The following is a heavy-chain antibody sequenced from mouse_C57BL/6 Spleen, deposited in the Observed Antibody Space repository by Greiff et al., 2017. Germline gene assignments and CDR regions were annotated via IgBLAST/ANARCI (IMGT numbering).Heavy chain of an antibody. V-gene: IGHV5-4*01. CDR3: AREGEGRWFAY. J-gene: IGHJ3*01. D-gene: IGHD3-3*01. Sequence: EVQRVESGGGLVKPGGSLKLSCAASGFTFSSYAMSWVRQTPEKRLEWVATISDGGSYTYYPDNVKGRFTISRDNAKNNLYLQMSHLQSEDTAMYYCAREGEGRWFAYWGQGTLVTVST. CDR2: ISDGGSYT. CDR1: GFTFSSYA.